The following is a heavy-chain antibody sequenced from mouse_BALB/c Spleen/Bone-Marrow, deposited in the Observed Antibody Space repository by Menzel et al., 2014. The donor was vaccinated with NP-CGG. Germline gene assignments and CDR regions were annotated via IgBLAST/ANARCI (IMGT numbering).Heavy chain of an antibody. V-gene: IGHV1-5*01. CDR3: TRSITTAVEFDY. J-gene: IGHJ2*03. CDR2: IYPGNSGT. CDR1: GYSFTSYW. D-gene: IGHD1-1*01. Sequence: EVQLQQSGTVLARPGASVKMSCRASGYSFTSYWMYWIKQRPGKGLEWIGAIYPGNSGTSYNQNFKGKAKLTAVTSASTAYMELSSLTNEGSAVYYCTRSITTAVEFDYWGQGTSLTVSS.